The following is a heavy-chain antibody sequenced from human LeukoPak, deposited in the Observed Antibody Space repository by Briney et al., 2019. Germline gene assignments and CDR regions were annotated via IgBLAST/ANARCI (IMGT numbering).Heavy chain of an antibody. CDR1: WYSHSSFL. CDR2: IFPGYSDT. CDR3: ARHLSSWDCYYYMDV. J-gene: IGHJ6*03. Sequence: GGDLKISCKGSWYSHSSFLIGWVRPTPGKGMGLVGIIFPGYSDTRYSPSFQGQVTISADKSISTAYLQWSSLKASDTAMYYCARHLSSWDCYYYMDVWGKGTTVTVSS. V-gene: IGHV5-51*01. D-gene: IGHD6-13*01.